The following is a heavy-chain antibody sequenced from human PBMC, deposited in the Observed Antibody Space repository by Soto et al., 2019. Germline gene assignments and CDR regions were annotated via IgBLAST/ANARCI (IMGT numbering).Heavy chain of an antibody. CDR2: ISYDGSNK. Sequence: QVQLVESGGGVVQPGRSLRLSCAASGFTFSSYAMHWVRQAPGKGLEWVAVISYDGSNKYYADSVKGRFTISRDNSKNTLYLQMNSLRAEDTAVYYCARERAVAAEDYWGQGTLATVSS. D-gene: IGHD6-19*01. J-gene: IGHJ4*02. CDR3: ARERAVAAEDY. CDR1: GFTFSSYA. V-gene: IGHV3-30-3*01.